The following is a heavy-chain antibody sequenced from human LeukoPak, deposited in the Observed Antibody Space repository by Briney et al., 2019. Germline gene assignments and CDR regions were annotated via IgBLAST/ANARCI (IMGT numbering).Heavy chain of an antibody. CDR3: ARGRRLRSLSFPFDY. J-gene: IGHJ4*02. D-gene: IGHD5-12*01. CDR2: IIPIFGTA. V-gene: IGHV1-69*13. Sequence: ASVKVSCKASGGTFSSYAISWVRQAPGQGLEWMGGIIPIFGTANYAQKFQGRVTITADESMSTAYMELSSLRSEDTAVYYCARGRRLRSLSFPFDYWGQGTLVTVSS. CDR1: GGTFSSYA.